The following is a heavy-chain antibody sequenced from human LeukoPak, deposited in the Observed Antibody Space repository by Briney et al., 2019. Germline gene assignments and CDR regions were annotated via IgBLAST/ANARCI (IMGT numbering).Heavy chain of an antibody. Sequence: GGSLRLSCAASGFTFSSYEMNWVRQAPGKGLEWVSYISSSGSTIYYADSVKGRFTISRDNAKNSLYLQMNSLRAEDTAVYYRASSTRTRLQPDYWGQGTLVTVSS. J-gene: IGHJ4*02. CDR3: ASSTRTRLQPDY. V-gene: IGHV3-48*03. CDR1: GFTFSSYE. D-gene: IGHD4-11*01. CDR2: ISSSGSTI.